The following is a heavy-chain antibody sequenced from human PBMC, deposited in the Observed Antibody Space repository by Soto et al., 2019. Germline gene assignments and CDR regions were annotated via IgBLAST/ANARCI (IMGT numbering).Heavy chain of an antibody. CDR2: IWYDGSNK. Sequence: GGSLRLSCAASGFTFSSYGMHWVRQAPGKGLEWVAVIWYDGSNKYYADSVKGGFTISRDNSKNTLYLQMNSLRAEDTAVYYCARDGPYSYGHYGMDVWGQGTTVTVSS. D-gene: IGHD5-18*01. J-gene: IGHJ6*02. CDR1: GFTFSSYG. CDR3: ARDGPYSYGHYGMDV. V-gene: IGHV3-33*01.